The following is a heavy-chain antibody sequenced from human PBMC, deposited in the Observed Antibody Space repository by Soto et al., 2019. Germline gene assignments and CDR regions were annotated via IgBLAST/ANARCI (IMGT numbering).Heavy chain of an antibody. D-gene: IGHD2-15*01. CDR1: GGSIYRSGYY. Sequence: SETLSLTCTVSGGSIYRSGYYWGWIRQPPGRGLEWIGNIDYNGVTYSNPSLKSRVTISRDTSKDQFSLKLTSVTAADTALYYCGKVLVGATGHTDSDSWGPGTLVTVSS. V-gene: IGHV4-39*01. CDR2: IDYNGVT. J-gene: IGHJ4*02. CDR3: GKVLVGATGHTDSDS.